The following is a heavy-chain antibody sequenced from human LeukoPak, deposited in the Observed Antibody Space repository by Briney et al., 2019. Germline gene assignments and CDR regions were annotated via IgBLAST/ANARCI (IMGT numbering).Heavy chain of an antibody. J-gene: IGHJ4*02. CDR1: GGAFSSYA. CDR2: IIPIFGTA. D-gene: IGHD3-10*01. V-gene: IGHV1-69*13. CDR3: ARSPGGPFDY. Sequence: SVKVSCKASGGAFSSYAISWVRQAPGQGLEWMGGIIPIFGTANYAQKFQGRVTITADESTSTAYMEMSSLRSEDTAVYYCARSPGGPFDYWGQGTLVTVSS.